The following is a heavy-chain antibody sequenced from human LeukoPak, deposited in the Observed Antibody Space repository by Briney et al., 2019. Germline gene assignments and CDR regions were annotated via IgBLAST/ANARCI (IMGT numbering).Heavy chain of an antibody. V-gene: IGHV4-34*01. J-gene: IGHJ5*02. CDR3: ARLDLYFWSGLALINWLDP. Sequence: SETLSLTCAVYGGSFSGYYWSWIRLPPGKGLEWIGEINHSGSTNYNPSLKSRVTISVDTSKNQFSLKLSSVTAADTAVYYCARLDLYFWSGLALINWLDPWGQGTLVTVSS. D-gene: IGHD3-3*01. CDR1: GGSFSGYY. CDR2: INHSGST.